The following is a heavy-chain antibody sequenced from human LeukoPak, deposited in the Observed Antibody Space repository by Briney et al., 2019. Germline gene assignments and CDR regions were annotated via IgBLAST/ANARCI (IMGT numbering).Heavy chain of an antibody. CDR1: GGSFGGYY. D-gene: IGHD4-17*01. Sequence: SETLSLTCAVYGGSFGGYYWSWLRQPPGKGLEWIGEIDDSGSSNYNPSLKSRVTISVDTPKNQFSLKLTSVTAADTAVYFCARMTTGHDYWGQGTLVTVSS. CDR2: IDDSGSS. J-gene: IGHJ4*02. CDR3: ARMTTGHDY. V-gene: IGHV4-34*01.